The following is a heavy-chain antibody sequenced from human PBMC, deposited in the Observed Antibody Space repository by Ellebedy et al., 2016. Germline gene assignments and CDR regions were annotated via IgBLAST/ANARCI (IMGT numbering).Heavy chain of an antibody. CDR3: ARLSPVTPLYYFDY. V-gene: IGHV5-51*01. J-gene: IGHJ4*02. Sequence: GGSLRLXCKGSGYTFTSYWIGWVRQMPGKGLEWMGIIYPGDSDTRYSPSFQGQVTISADKSISTAYLQWSSLKASDTAMYYCARLSPVTPLYYFDYWGQGTLVTVSS. D-gene: IGHD4-11*01. CDR2: IYPGDSDT. CDR1: GYTFTSYW.